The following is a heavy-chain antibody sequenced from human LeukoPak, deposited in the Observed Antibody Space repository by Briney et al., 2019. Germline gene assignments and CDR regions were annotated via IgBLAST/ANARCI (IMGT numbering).Heavy chain of an antibody. Sequence: ASVKVSCKASGYTFTSYGISWVRQAPGQGLEWMGWISAYNGNTNYAQKVQGRVTITTDTSTSTAYMELRSLRSDDTAVYYCARPANYDILTGYYVDYWGQGTLVTVSS. CDR3: ARPANYDILTGYYVDY. V-gene: IGHV1-18*01. CDR2: ISAYNGNT. CDR1: GYTFTSYG. D-gene: IGHD3-9*01. J-gene: IGHJ4*02.